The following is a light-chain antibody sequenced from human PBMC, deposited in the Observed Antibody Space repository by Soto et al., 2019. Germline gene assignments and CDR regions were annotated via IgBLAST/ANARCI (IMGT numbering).Light chain of an antibody. CDR1: QSASNN. Sequence: ILMTQSPATLSVSPGERATLSCRASQSASNNLAWYQQKPGQAPRLLIYDASTRATGIPARFSGSGSGTEFTLTISGLQSEDFAVYYCQQYHYWPPWTFGQGTKVEIK. V-gene: IGKV3-15*01. CDR3: QQYHYWPPWT. CDR2: DAS. J-gene: IGKJ1*01.